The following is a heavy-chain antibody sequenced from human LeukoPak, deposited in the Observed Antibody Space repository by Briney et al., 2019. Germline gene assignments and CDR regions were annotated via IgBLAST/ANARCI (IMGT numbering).Heavy chain of an antibody. CDR2: ISSSSSYT. V-gene: IGHV3-11*03. CDR1: GFTFSDYY. Sequence: PGGSLRLSCAASGFTFSDYYMSWIRQAPGKGLEWVSYISSSSSYTNYADSVKGRFTISRDNAKNSLYLQMNSLRAEDTAMYYCARIHDSSGYYDYWGQGTLVTVSS. CDR3: ARIHDSSGYYDY. J-gene: IGHJ4*02. D-gene: IGHD3-22*01.